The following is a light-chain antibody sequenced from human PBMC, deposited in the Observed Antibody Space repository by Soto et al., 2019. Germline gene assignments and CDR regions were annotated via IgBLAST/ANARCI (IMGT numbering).Light chain of an antibody. V-gene: IGLV2-14*01. Sequence: LTQPASVSGSPGQSITISCTGTASDVGAYNYVSWYQHHPDKAPKLMIYEVRNRPSGVSNRFSGSKSVNTASLTISGLQPEDEADYYCGSYATSDTFVFGTGTKVTVL. CDR2: EVR. CDR3: GSYATSDTFV. J-gene: IGLJ1*01. CDR1: ASDVGAYNY.